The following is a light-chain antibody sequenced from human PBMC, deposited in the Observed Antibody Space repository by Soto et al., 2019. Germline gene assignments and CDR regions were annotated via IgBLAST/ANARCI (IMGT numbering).Light chain of an antibody. J-gene: IGLJ1*01. V-gene: IGLV2-14*03. CDR1: SSDIGSYDH. CDR2: AVS. CDR3: ISYTDRQSYL. Sequence: QSALTQPASMSGSPGQSITISCSGTSSDIGSYDHVAWYQQFPGKSPKLIIYAVSDRPSGVSDHFSGSKSGISASLTISGLQTEDEADYYCISYTDRQSYLFGTGTKVTVL.